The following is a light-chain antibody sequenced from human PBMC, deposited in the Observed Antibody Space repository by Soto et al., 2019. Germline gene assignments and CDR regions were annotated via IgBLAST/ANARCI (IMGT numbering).Light chain of an antibody. J-gene: IGKJ1*01. Sequence: EIVLTQSPCTLSWSAGERATLSCRASQSVSSSHLAWYQQKPGQAPRLLIYGASSRATGSPDRFSGGLFGTDFTLTISSLQSEDFAVYYCLQYGSSVWTFGQGTKVDIK. CDR3: LQYGSSVWT. CDR1: QSVSSSH. V-gene: IGKV3-20*01. CDR2: GAS.